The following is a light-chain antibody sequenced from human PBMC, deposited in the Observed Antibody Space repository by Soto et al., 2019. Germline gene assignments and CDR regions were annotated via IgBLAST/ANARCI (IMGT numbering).Light chain of an antibody. CDR2: GAS. Sequence: IVLTQSPDTLSVSPGERATLSCXASQSVSTSQLAWYQQKPGQAPRLLIHGASTRAPGFPARFSGSGSGTDCTLTISSLQSEDVAVYYCQQYDNWPWTFGQGTKVDIK. J-gene: IGKJ1*01. CDR1: QSVSTS. CDR3: QQYDNWPWT. V-gene: IGKV3-15*01.